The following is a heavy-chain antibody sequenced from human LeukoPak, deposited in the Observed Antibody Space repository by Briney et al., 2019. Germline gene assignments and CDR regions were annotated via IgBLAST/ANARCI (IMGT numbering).Heavy chain of an antibody. V-gene: IGHV1-2*04. J-gene: IGHJ4*02. D-gene: IGHD2/OR15-2a*01. CDR1: GGTFSSYA. Sequence: ASVKVSCKASGGTFSSYAISWVRQAPGQGLEWMGWINPNSGGTNYAQKFQGWVTMTRDTSISTAYMELSRLRSDDTAVYYCARSRAALLSPFDYWGQGTLVTVSS. CDR2: INPNSGGT. CDR3: ARSRAALLSPFDY.